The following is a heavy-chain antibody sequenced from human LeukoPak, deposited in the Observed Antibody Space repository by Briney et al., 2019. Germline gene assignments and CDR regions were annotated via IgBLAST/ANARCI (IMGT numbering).Heavy chain of an antibody. D-gene: IGHD4-17*01. CDR2: ISAYNGNT. J-gene: IGHJ5*02. Sequence: GASVKVSCKASGYTFTDYYMHWVRQAPGQGLEWMGWISAYNGNTNYAQKLQGRVTMTTDTSTSTAYMELRSLRSDDTAVYYCARGRMTRVIGFDPWGQGTLVTVSS. CDR3: ARGRMTRVIGFDP. CDR1: GYTFTDYY. V-gene: IGHV1-18*04.